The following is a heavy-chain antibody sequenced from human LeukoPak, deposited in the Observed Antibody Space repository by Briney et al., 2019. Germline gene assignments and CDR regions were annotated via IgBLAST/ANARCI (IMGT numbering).Heavy chain of an antibody. CDR1: GFTFSGSA. J-gene: IGHJ4*02. D-gene: IGHD3-10*01. CDR3: ANTWGTMVRGGFDY. Sequence: QTGGSLRLSCAASGFTFSGSAMHWVRQAPGKGLEWVAVISYDGSNKYYADSVKGRFTISRDNSKNTLYLQMNSLRAEDTAVYYCANTWGTMVRGGFDYWGQGTLVTVSS. CDR2: ISYDGSNK. V-gene: IGHV3-30*04.